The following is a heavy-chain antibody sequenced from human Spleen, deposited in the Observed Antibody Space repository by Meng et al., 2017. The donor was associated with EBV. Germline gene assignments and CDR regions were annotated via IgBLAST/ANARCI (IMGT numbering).Heavy chain of an antibody. CDR3: AGGDSANPNNWFDP. J-gene: IGHJ5*02. V-gene: IGHV1-45*02. Sequence: QMQLVQSGAEVKKTGSSVKVSCKASGYTFTYRYLHWVRQAPGQALEWMGWITPFNGNTNYAQKFQDRVTITRDRSMSTAYMELSSLRSEDTAMYYCAGGDSANPNNWFDPWDQGTLVTVYS. D-gene: IGHD2-21*02. CDR1: GYTFTYRY. CDR2: ITPFNGNT.